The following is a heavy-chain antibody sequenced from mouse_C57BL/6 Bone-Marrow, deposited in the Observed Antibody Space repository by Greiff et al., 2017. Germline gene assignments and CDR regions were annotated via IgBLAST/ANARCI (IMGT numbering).Heavy chain of an antibody. V-gene: IGHV1-58*01. CDR3: ARGHYYCSSSAGFAY. CDR2: IYIGTGYT. Sequence: VQLQESGAELVRPGSSVKMSCKTSGYTFTSYGINWVKQRPGQGLEWIGYIYIGTGYTEYNEKFKGKATLPSDTSSSTAYMQLSSLTSEDSAIYFCARGHYYCSSSAGFAYWGQGTLVTVSA. J-gene: IGHJ3*01. CDR1: GYTFTSYG. D-gene: IGHD1-1*01.